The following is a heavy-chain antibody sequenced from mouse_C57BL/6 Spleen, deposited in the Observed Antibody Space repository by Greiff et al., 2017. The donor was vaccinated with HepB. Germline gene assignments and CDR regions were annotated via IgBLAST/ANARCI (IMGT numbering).Heavy chain of an antibody. D-gene: IGHD2-3*01. V-gene: IGHV1-22*01. CDR2: INPNNGGT. CDR3: AITSDGYFDY. CDR1: GYTFTDYN. Sequence: VHVKQSGPELVKPGASVKMSCKASGYTFTDYNMHWVKQSHGKSLEWIGYINPNNGGTSYNQKFKGKATLTADKSSSTAYMQLSSLTSEDSAVYFCAITSDGYFDYWGQGTTLTVSS. J-gene: IGHJ2*01.